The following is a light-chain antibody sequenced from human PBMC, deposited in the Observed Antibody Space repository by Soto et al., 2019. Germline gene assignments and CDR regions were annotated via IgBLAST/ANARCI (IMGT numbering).Light chain of an antibody. Sequence: EIVLTQSPGTLSLSPGERATLSCRARQSISGTYLAWYQKKPGQAPRLLLYGASSRATGIPDRFSGSRYGTEFTLPIRGQQPEDCGVYYCQQYDSSSLAFRRKTKVQIK. CDR2: GAS. J-gene: IGKJ3*01. CDR3: QQYDSSSLA. CDR1: QSISGTY. V-gene: IGKV3-20*01.